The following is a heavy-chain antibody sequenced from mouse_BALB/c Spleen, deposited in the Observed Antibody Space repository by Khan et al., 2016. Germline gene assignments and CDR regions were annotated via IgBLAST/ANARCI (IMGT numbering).Heavy chain of an antibody. CDR1: GFTFSSHA. J-gene: IGHJ3*01. Sequence: EVQLVESGGGLVKPGGSLKLSCAASGFTFSSHAMSWVRQTPEKRLEWVASISSGGTTFYPDSVKGRFTISRDNARNILYLQMSSLRSEDTAMYYCTRSHYGSSNAEWFAYWGQGTLVTVSA. D-gene: IGHD1-1*01. CDR2: ISSGGTT. V-gene: IGHV5-6-5*01. CDR3: TRSHYGSSNAEWFAY.